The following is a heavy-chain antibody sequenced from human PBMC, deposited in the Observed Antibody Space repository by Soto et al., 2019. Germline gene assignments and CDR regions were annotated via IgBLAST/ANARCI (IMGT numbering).Heavy chain of an antibody. CDR1: GDSFNSYW. Sequence: PWESLRISCKGSGDSFNSYWIAWVRQIPGKGLEWMGITHPGDSETRYSPSFEGQVTISADKSISTAYLQWSSLKASDTAMYYCARQGRDGHNQGYGMDVWGQGNTVTVSS. CDR3: ARQGRDGHNQGYGMDV. J-gene: IGHJ6*02. V-gene: IGHV5-51*01. CDR2: THPGDSET.